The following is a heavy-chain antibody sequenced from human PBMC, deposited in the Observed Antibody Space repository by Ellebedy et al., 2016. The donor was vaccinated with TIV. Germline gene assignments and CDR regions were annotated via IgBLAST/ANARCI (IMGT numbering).Heavy chain of an antibody. CDR2: IVHTGAT. CDR3: ARGRPAVVGALNYGLDV. Sequence: MPSETLSLTCAVSGASIGGYYWSWIRQPPGKGLEWIGEIVHTGATNYNPSLKSRVSISQDTSKSQFSLQLSSVAAADTAVYYCARGRPAVVGALNYGLDVWGQGTTVTVSS. J-gene: IGHJ6*02. V-gene: IGHV4-34*01. CDR1: GASIGGYY. D-gene: IGHD6-19*01.